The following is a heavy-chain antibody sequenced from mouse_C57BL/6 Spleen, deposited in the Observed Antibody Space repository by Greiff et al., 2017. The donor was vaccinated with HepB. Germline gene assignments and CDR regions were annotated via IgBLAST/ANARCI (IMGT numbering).Heavy chain of an antibody. D-gene: IGHD4-1*01. V-gene: IGHV1-53*01. CDR2: INPSNGGT. CDR3: ARPSPGDYFDY. Sequence: QVHVKQSGTELVKPGASVKLSCKASGYTFTSYWMHWVKQRPGQGLEWIGNINPSNGGTNYNEKFKSKATLTVDKSSSTAYMQLSSLTSEDSAVYYCARPSPGDYFDYWGQGTTLTVSS. CDR1: GYTFTSYW. J-gene: IGHJ2*01.